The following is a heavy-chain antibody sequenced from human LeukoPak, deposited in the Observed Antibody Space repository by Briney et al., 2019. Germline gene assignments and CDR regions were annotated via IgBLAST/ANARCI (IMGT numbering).Heavy chain of an antibody. CDR1: GFRFSDYT. J-gene: IGHJ3*02. D-gene: IGHD1-1*01. V-gene: IGHV3-7*01. CDR3: ARDRGNNWNDPEPDDAFDI. CDR2: IKQDGSER. Sequence: GGSLRLSCAASGFRFSDYTMTWVRQPSGKGLEGVANIKQDGSERYYVDSVKGRFTISRDNAKNSLYLQMNSLRAEDTAVYYCARDRGNNWNDPEPDDAFDIWGQGTMVTVSS.